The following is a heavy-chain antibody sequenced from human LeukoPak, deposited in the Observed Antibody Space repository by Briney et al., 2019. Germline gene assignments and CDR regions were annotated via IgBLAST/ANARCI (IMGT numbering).Heavy chain of an antibody. CDR2: INHSGST. V-gene: IGHV4-34*01. J-gene: IGHJ5*02. Sequence: SETLSLTCAVYGGSFSGYYWSWIRQPPGKGLEWIGEINHSGSTNYNPSLKSRVTISVDTSKNQFSLKLSSVTAADTAVYYCARGIKQWLAYNWFDPWGQGTLVTVSS. CDR1: GGSFSGYY. CDR3: ARGIKQWLAYNWFDP. D-gene: IGHD6-19*01.